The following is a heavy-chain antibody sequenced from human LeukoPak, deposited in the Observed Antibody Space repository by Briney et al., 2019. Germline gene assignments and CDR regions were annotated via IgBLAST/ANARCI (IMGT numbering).Heavy chain of an antibody. CDR2: IYWDDGK. D-gene: IGHD2-15*01. Sequence: SGPTLVKPPQTLTLTCTFSGFSLSTGGVGVGWIRDPPGKALEWLALIYWDDGKRYSPSLKSRLTITKDTSKNQVVLTMTNMDPVDTATYYCAHLGYCSGGSCLVFDYWGQGTLVTVSS. J-gene: IGHJ4*02. CDR1: GFSLSTGGVG. CDR3: AHLGYCSGGSCLVFDY. V-gene: IGHV2-5*02.